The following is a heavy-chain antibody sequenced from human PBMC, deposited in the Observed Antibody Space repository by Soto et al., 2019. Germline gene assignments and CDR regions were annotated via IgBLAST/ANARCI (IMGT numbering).Heavy chain of an antibody. CDR3: ARGAAAAGTGYNWFDP. V-gene: IGHV4-34*01. D-gene: IGHD6-13*01. Sequence: SETLSLTCGVYGGSFSGYYWIWIRQPPGKGLEWIGEINHSGSTNYNPSLKSRVTISVDTSKNQFSLKLSSVTAADTAVYYCARGAAAAGTGYNWFDPWGQGTLVTVSS. CDR1: GGSFSGYY. CDR2: INHSGST. J-gene: IGHJ5*02.